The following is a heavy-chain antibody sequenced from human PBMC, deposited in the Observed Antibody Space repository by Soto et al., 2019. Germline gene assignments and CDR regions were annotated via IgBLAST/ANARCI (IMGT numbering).Heavy chain of an antibody. CDR3: SRQGYDSSGYDDAFDI. CDR2: IYPRDSAT. Sequence: PGESLKISCKGSGYSFTSYWIGWVRHMPGKGLEWLGIIYPRDSATRYSPSFPGQVTISADKSISTAYLQWSSLKASDTAMYYCSRQGYDSSGYDDAFDIWGQGTMVTVSS. CDR1: GYSFTSYW. V-gene: IGHV5-51*01. D-gene: IGHD3-22*01. J-gene: IGHJ3*02.